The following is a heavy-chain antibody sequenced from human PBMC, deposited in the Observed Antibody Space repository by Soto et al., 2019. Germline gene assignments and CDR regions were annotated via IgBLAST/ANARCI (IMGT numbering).Heavy chain of an antibody. Sequence: GGSLRLSCAASGFTFSSYSMSWVRQAPGKGLEWVSGFRTSGDGGTTYYADSVKGRFTISRDNSKNTLFLQMNSLRAEDTAIYYCSIVLGSGARSQLHDFPTRRSFDL. CDR3: SIVLGSGARSQLHDFPTRRSFDL. CDR1: GFTFSSYS. V-gene: IGHV3-23*01. CDR2: FRTSGDGGTT. D-gene: IGHD3-3*01. J-gene: IGHJ2*01.